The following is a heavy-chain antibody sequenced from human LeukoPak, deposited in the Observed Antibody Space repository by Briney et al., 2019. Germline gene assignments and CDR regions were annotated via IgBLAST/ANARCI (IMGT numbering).Heavy chain of an antibody. V-gene: IGHV3-30*04. CDR2: ISYDGSTK. CDR3: ARDPYSGNYGGYYYYCMDV. J-gene: IGHJ6*03. Sequence: SGGALRLSCAASGFTFSSYAMHWVRQAPGKGLEWVTSISYDGSTKYYADSVKRRFTISRDNSKNKLYLQMNSLRAEDTAVYYCARDPYSGNYGGYYYYCMDVWGKGTTVTISS. D-gene: IGHD1-26*01. CDR1: GFTFSSYA.